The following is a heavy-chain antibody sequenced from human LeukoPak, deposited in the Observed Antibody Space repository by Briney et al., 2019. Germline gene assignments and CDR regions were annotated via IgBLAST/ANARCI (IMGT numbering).Heavy chain of an antibody. CDR1: GGSISSSSYY. Sequence: SETLSLTSTVPGGSISSSSYYWGWIRQPPGKGLEWIGSIYYSGSTYYNPSLKSRVTISVDTSKNQFSLKLSSVTAADTAVYYCARHQWLVPYYYWGQGTLVTVSS. D-gene: IGHD6-19*01. J-gene: IGHJ4*02. CDR3: ARHQWLVPYYY. CDR2: IYYSGST. V-gene: IGHV4-39*01.